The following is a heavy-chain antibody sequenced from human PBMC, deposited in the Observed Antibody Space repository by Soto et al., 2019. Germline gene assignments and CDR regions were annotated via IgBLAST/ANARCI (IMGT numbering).Heavy chain of an antibody. CDR3: ARIVPAAHYYYYYYMGV. V-gene: IGHV4-4*02. CDR2: IYHSGST. Sequence: SETLSLTCAVSSGSISSSNWWSWVRQPPGKGLEWIGEIYHSGSTNYNPSLKSRVTISVDKSKNQFSLKLSSVTAADTAVYYCARIVPAAHYYYYYYMGVWGKGTTVTVSS. J-gene: IGHJ6*03. D-gene: IGHD2-2*01. CDR1: SGSISSSNW.